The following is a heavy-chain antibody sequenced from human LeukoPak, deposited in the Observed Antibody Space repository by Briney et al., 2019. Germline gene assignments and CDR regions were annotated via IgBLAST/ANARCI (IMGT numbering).Heavy chain of an antibody. V-gene: IGHV3-30*03. Sequence: GGSLRLSCAASGFTFSSYGMHWVRQAPGKGLEWGAVISYDGSNKYYADSVKGRFTISRDNSKNTLYLQMNSLRAEDTAVYYCAGYCSGGSCYSYYYYYYGMDVWGQGTTVTVSS. CDR1: GFTFSSYG. CDR3: AGYCSGGSCYSYYYYYYGMDV. J-gene: IGHJ6*02. CDR2: ISYDGSNK. D-gene: IGHD2-15*01.